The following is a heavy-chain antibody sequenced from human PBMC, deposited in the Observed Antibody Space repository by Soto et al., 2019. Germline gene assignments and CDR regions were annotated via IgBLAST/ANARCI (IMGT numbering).Heavy chain of an antibody. CDR2: IYYSGST. V-gene: IGHV4-61*08. J-gene: IGHJ6*02. CDR3: ARARLTFAYGQDV. Sequence: QLQESGPGQVRPSETLSLTCSVSGGSVNSGAYHWTWIRQTPGKGLEWIGSIYYSGSTNYDPSLRSRLSISLDTPKNQFSLKLHSVTAADTAFYYCARARLTFAYGQDVWGQGTTVTVSS. D-gene: IGHD3-16*01. CDR1: GGSVNSGAYH.